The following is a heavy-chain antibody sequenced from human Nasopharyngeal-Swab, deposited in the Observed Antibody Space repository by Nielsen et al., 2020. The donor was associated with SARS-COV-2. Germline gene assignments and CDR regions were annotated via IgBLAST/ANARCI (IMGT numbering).Heavy chain of an antibody. CDR3: ARDSHYAEGG. D-gene: IGHD3-16*01. CDR1: GFTFSSYS. CDR2: ISSSSSYI. J-gene: IGHJ4*02. V-gene: IGHV3-21*01. Sequence: GASLKISCAASGFTFSSYSMNWVRQAPGRGLEWVSSISSSSSYIYYADSVKGRFTISRDNAKNSLYLQMNSLRAEDTAVYYCARDSHYAEGGWGQGTLVTVSS.